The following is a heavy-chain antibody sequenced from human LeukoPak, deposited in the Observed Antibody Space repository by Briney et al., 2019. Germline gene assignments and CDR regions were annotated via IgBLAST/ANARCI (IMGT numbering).Heavy chain of an antibody. V-gene: IGHV4-34*01. CDR2: IYYSGYT. J-gene: IGHJ4*02. Sequence: SETLSLTCAVYGGSFSGYYWSWIRQPPGKGLEWIGSIYYSGYTYYNPSLKSRVTISIDTSKKQFSLKLSSVTAADTAVYYCARGEGSSSDYWGQGTLVTVSS. CDR1: GGSFSGYY. D-gene: IGHD6-6*01. CDR3: ARGEGSSSDY.